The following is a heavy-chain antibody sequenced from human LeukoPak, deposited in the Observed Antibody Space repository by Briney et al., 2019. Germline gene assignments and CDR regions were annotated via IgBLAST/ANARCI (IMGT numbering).Heavy chain of an antibody. J-gene: IGHJ5*02. CDR2: IIPIFGTA. CDR1: GGTFSSYA. D-gene: IGHD4-11*01. Sequence: SVKVSCKASGGTFSSYAISWVRQAPGQGLELMGRIIPIFGTANYAQKFQGRVTITTDESTSTAYMELSSLRSEDTAVYYCASSHTVAESNWFDPWGQGTLVTVSS. V-gene: IGHV1-69*05. CDR3: ASSHTVAESNWFDP.